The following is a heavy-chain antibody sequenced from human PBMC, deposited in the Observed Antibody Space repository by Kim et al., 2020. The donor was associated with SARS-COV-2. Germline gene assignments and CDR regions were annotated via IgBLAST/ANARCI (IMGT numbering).Heavy chain of an antibody. Sequence: NDNPSLKSRVTIAVDTSKNQLSLNVSSVTAAETAVYYCARYYGSGSYSLDYWGQGTLVTVSS. CDR3: ARYYGSGSYSLDY. V-gene: IGHV4-34*01. D-gene: IGHD3-10*01. J-gene: IGHJ4*01.